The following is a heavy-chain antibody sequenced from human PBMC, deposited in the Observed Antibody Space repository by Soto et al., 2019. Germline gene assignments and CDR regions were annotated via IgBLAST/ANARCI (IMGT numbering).Heavy chain of an antibody. V-gene: IGHV4-31*03. CDR1: GGSISSGGYY. CDR2: IYYSGST. J-gene: IGHJ5*02. CDR3: ARYSIAANWFDP. D-gene: IGHD6-6*01. Sequence: TSETLSLTCTVSGGSISSGGYYWSWIRQHPGKGLEWIGYIYYSGSTYYNPSLKSRVTISVDTSKNQFSLKLSSVTAADTAVYYCARYSIAANWFDPWGQGTLVTVSS.